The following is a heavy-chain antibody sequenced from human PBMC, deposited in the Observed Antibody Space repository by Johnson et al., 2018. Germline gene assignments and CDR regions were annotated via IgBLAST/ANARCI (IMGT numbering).Heavy chain of an antibody. CDR2: IWYDGSNK. V-gene: IGHV3-33*01. CDR3: AREEDWRSTPCYYYYMAV. D-gene: IGHD3/OR15-3a*01. CDR1: GFTFSSYG. Sequence: QVQLVQSGGGVVQPGRSLRLSCAASGFTFSSYGMHWVRQAPGKGLEWVEVIWYDGSNKYYADSVKGRFTISRDNAKNSLYLQMNRLRAEDTAVYYWAREEDWRSTPCYYYYMAVWAKGTPGTVSS. J-gene: IGHJ6*03.